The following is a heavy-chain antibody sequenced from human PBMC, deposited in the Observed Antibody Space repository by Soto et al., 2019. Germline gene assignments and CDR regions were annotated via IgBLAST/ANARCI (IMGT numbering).Heavy chain of an antibody. D-gene: IGHD1-1*01. Sequence: HPGGSLRLSCVASGFTFSRYGMNWLRQAPGKGLEWIGYSSNSGSFTRYADSVKGRFSISRDNAKNSLYLQINSLRGDDTAIYYCVRSGDNYNLLDYWGQGTPVTVSS. CDR1: GFTFSRYG. CDR3: VRSGDNYNLLDY. CDR2: SSNSGSFT. V-gene: IGHV3-48*04. J-gene: IGHJ4*02.